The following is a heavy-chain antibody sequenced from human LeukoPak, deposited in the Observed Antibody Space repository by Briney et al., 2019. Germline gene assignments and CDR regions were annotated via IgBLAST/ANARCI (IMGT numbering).Heavy chain of an antibody. J-gene: IGHJ4*02. CDR3: TRMTTGYDY. D-gene: IGHD4-17*01. Sequence: SETLSLTCAVSGVSFDDYYWAWVRQTPGKGLEWIGEINHSGYTNDSPSLKSRVTLSIDTSRKQFSLNLRSVTVADAGIYYCTRMTTGYDYWGQGTLVTVSS. CDR2: INHSGYT. CDR1: GVSFDDYY. V-gene: IGHV4-34*01.